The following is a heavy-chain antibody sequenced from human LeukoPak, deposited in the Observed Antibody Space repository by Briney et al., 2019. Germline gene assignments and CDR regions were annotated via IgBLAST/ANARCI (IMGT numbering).Heavy chain of an antibody. CDR1: GGSISSYY. J-gene: IGHJ4*02. D-gene: IGHD1-1*01. V-gene: IGHV4-59*08. Sequence: PETLSLTCTVSGGSISSYYWSWVRQPPGKGLEWIGYIYYSGNTNYNPSLKSRLTMSADRSRNQFSLNLNSVTAADTAVYYCARINWNYFDYWGQGILVTVSS. CDR2: IYYSGNT. CDR3: ARINWNYFDY.